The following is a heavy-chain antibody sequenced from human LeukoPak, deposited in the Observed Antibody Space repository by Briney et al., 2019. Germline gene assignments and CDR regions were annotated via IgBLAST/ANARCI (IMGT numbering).Heavy chain of an antibody. J-gene: IGHJ6*03. CDR2: IRYDGSNK. D-gene: IGHD5-18*01. CDR3: AKPSSPGYSYGRQLSYYYYMDV. CDR1: GVTFSSYG. Sequence: GGSLRLSCAASGVTFSSYGMHWVRQAPGKGLEWVAFIRYDGSNKYYADSVKGRVTISRDNSKNTLYLQMNSLRAEDTAVYYCAKPSSPGYSYGRQLSYYYYMDVWGKGTTVTVSS. V-gene: IGHV3-30*02.